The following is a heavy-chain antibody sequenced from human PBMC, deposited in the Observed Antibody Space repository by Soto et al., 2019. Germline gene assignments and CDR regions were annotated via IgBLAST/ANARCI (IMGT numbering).Heavy chain of an antibody. CDR3: ARDRIQLWTNPKNDY. Sequence: GASVKVSCKASGYTFTSYGISWVRQAPGQGLEWMGWISAYHGNTNYAQKLQGRVTMTTDTSTSTAYMELRSLRSDDTAVYYCARDRIQLWTNPKNDYWGQGTLVTVSS. J-gene: IGHJ4*02. D-gene: IGHD5-18*01. CDR2: ISAYHGNT. V-gene: IGHV1-18*01. CDR1: GYTFTSYG.